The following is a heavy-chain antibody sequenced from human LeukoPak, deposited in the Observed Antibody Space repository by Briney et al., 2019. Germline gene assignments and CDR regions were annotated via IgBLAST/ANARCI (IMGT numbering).Heavy chain of an antibody. V-gene: IGHV5-51*01. Sequence: GESLKISCKGSGYSFTSYLLGWGRQMPGKGLEWMGIIYPGDSDTRYSPYFQGKVIISADKSINTASLQWNSLKASDRAMYYCARRREYRNYGYHYYYLDLWGKGTTVTVPS. CDR1: GYSFTSYL. CDR2: IYPGDSDT. CDR3: ARRREYRNYGYHYYYLDL. J-gene: IGHJ6*03. D-gene: IGHD2/OR15-2a*01.